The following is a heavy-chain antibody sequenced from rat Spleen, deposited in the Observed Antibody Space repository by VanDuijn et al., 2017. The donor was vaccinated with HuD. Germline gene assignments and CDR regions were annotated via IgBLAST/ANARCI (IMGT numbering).Heavy chain of an antibody. CDR3: TRHPDYSNYFDY. CDR1: GFTFNNYD. Sequence: EVQLVESGGDLVQPGRSLKLSCAASGFTFNNYDMAWVRQAPTKGLEWVASISPSGGTTYYRDSVKGRFTVSRDNAKSTLYLQMDSLRSEDTATYYCTRHPDYSNYFDYWGQGVMVTVSS. V-gene: IGHV5-25*01. J-gene: IGHJ2*01. CDR2: ISPSGGTT. D-gene: IGHD1-1*01.